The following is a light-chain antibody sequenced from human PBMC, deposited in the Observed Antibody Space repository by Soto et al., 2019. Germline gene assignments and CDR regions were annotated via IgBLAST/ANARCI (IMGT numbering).Light chain of an antibody. Sequence: EIVLTQSPGTLSLSPGERATLPCRASQSVKSSYLAWYQHKPGQAPRRLIYGTSSRATGIPDRFSGSGSGTDFTLTISRLEPEDFAVYYCQQYGSSITFGQGTRLEIK. V-gene: IGKV3-20*01. CDR3: QQYGSSIT. CDR2: GTS. CDR1: QSVKSSY. J-gene: IGKJ5*01.